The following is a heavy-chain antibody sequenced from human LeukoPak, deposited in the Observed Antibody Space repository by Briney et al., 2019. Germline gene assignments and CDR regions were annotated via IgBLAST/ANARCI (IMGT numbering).Heavy chain of an antibody. CDR3: ARGPYYDFWSGYYSGSEFDY. CDR2: INRSGST. D-gene: IGHD3-3*01. CDR1: GGSISSGSYY. Sequence: PSQTLSLTCTVSGGSISSGSYYWSWIRQPPGKGLEWIGEINRSGSTNYNPSLKSRVTISVDTSKNQFSLKLSSVTAADTAVYYCARGPYYDFWSGYYSGSEFDYWGQGTLVTVSS. J-gene: IGHJ4*02. V-gene: IGHV4-39*07.